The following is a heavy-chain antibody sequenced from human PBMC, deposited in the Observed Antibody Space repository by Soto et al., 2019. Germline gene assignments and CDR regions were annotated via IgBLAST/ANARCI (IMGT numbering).Heavy chain of an antibody. Sequence: SETLSLTCAVYGGSFSGYYWSWIREPPGKGLEWIGEINHSGSTNYNPSLKSRVTISVDTSKNQFSLKLSSVTAADTAVYYCARGPRLSSTSERFDYWGQGTLVTVSS. CDR2: INHSGST. CDR1: GGSFSGYY. V-gene: IGHV4-34*01. J-gene: IGHJ4*02. D-gene: IGHD2-2*01. CDR3: ARGPRLSSTSERFDY.